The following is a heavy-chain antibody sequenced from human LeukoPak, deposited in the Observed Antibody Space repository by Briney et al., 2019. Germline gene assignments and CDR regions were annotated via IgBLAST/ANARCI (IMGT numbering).Heavy chain of an antibody. Sequence: GGSLRLSCAVSGFTFSDYYMSWIRQAPGKGLEWGSYISSSGSTIYYADSVKGRFTISRDKAKNSLYLQMNSLRAEDTAVYYCARGTRWLTGPPDYWGQGTLVTVSS. V-gene: IGHV3-11*04. J-gene: IGHJ4*02. CDR3: ARGTRWLTGPPDY. CDR2: ISSSGSTI. D-gene: IGHD7-27*01. CDR1: GFTFSDYY.